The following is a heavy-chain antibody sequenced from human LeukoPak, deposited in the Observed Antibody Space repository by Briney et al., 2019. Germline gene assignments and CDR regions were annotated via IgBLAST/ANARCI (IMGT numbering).Heavy chain of an antibody. J-gene: IGHJ4*02. CDR1: GFTFSNYA. D-gene: IGHD1-26*01. V-gene: IGHV3-23*01. CDR2: ISVSGGST. CDR3: AKHPIVGATGNFDY. Sequence: GGSLRLSCAASGFTFSNYAMSWVRQAPGKGLEWVSDISVSGGSTYSAGSVKGRFTISRDNSKDTLDLQMNSLRAEDTAVYYCAKHPIVGATGNFDYWGQGTLVTVSS.